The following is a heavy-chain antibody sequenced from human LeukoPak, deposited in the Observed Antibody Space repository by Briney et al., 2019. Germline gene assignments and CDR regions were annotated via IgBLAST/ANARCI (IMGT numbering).Heavy chain of an antibody. CDR3: ARDPDYYDSSGYYDY. V-gene: IGHV1-69*05. Sequence: SVKVSCKASGGTFSSYAISWVRQAPGQGLEWMGRIIPVIGTANYAQKFQGRVTITTDESTSTAYMELSSLRSEDTAVYYCARDPDYYDSSGYYDYWGQGTLVTVSS. J-gene: IGHJ4*02. CDR1: GGTFSSYA. CDR2: IIPVIGTA. D-gene: IGHD3-22*01.